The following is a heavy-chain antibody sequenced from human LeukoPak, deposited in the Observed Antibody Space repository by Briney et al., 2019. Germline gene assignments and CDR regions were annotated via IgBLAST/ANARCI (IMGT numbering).Heavy chain of an antibody. CDR3: ARGGLGYCSGGSCYGDWFDP. CDR1: GGSFSGYY. J-gene: IGHJ5*02. D-gene: IGHD2-15*01. Sequence: SETLSLTCAVYGGSFSGYYWSWIRQPPGKGLEWIGEINHSGSTNYNPSLKSRVTISVDTSKNQFSLKLSSVIAADTAVYYCARGGLGYCSGGSCYGDWFDPWGQGTLVTVSS. V-gene: IGHV4-34*01. CDR2: INHSGST.